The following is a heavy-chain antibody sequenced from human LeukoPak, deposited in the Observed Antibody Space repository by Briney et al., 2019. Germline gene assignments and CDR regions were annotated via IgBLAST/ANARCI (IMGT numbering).Heavy chain of an antibody. D-gene: IGHD3-3*01. Sequence: PSETLSLTCAVYGGSSSGYYWSWIRQPPGKGLEWIGEINHSGSTNYNPSLKSRVTISVDTSKNQFSLKLSSVTAADTAVYYCARVAYITIFGVVIIKEGLDYWGQGTLVTVSS. CDR1: GGSSSGYY. CDR3: ARVAYITIFGVVIIKEGLDY. J-gene: IGHJ4*02. V-gene: IGHV4-34*01. CDR2: INHSGST.